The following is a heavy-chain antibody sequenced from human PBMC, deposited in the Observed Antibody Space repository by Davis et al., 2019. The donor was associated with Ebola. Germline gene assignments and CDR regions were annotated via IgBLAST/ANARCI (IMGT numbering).Heavy chain of an antibody. CDR2: ISAYNGNT. D-gene: IGHD1-26*01. Sequence: ASVKVSCKASGYTFTNYYMHWVRQAPGQGLEWMGWISAYNGNTAYAQILQGRVTMTTDTSTGTAYMELRSLRSDDTAVYFCARTSIVGTSTTASDIWGQGTMVTVSS. CDR1: GYTFTNYY. J-gene: IGHJ3*02. CDR3: ARTSIVGTSTTASDI. V-gene: IGHV1-18*04.